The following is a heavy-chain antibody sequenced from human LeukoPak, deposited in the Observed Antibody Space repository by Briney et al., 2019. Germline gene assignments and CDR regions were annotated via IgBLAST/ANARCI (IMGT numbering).Heavy chain of an antibody. CDR1: GGSMSPYH. D-gene: IGHD4-11*01. CDR2: IYYSGST. Sequence: SETLSLTCTVSGGSMSPYHWGWIRQPPGKGLEWIGYIYYSGSTYYNPSLKSRVTISVDTSKNQFSLKLSSVTAADTAVYYCAREEGTVTTRGWFDPWGQGTLVTVSS. J-gene: IGHJ5*02. CDR3: AREEGTVTTRGWFDP. V-gene: IGHV4-59*06.